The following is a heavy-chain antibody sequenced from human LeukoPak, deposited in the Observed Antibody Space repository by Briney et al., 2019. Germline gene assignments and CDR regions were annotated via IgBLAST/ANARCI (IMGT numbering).Heavy chain of an antibody. Sequence: GGSLRLSCAASGFTFSDYYMSWIRQAPGKGLEWVSYISSSGSTIYYADSVKGRFTISRGNAKNSLYLQMNSLRAEDTAVYYCAREGMMGARLDYYYGMDVWGQGTTVTVSS. CDR2: ISSSGSTI. CDR3: AREGMMGARLDYYYGMDV. J-gene: IGHJ6*02. V-gene: IGHV3-11*01. CDR1: GFTFSDYY. D-gene: IGHD1-26*01.